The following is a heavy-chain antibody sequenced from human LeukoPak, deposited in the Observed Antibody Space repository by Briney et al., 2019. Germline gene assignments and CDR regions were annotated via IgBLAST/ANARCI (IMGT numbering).Heavy chain of an antibody. D-gene: IGHD3-10*01. V-gene: IGHV3-23*01. J-gene: IGHJ4*02. CDR1: GFTFSSYA. CDR3: AKEYYYGSGSYFDY. Sequence: GGSLRLSCAASGFTFSSYAMSWVRQAPGKGLEWVSAISGSGGSTYYADSVKGRFTISRDNARNSLYLQMNSLRAEDTALYYCAKEYYYGSGSYFDYWGQGTLVTVSS. CDR2: ISGSGGST.